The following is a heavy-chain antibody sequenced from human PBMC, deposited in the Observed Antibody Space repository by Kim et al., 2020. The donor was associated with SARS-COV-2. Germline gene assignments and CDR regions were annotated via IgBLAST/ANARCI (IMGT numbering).Heavy chain of an antibody. CDR2: IYHSGST. CDR3: ASGGYCSGGSCYPELDYFDY. D-gene: IGHD2-15*01. J-gene: IGHJ4*02. Sequence: SETLSLTCTVSGYSISSGYYWGWIRQPPGKGLEWIGSIYHSGSTYYNPPLKSRVTISVDTSKNQFSLKLSSVTAADTAVYYCASGGYCSGGSCYPELDYFDYWGQGTLVTVSS. V-gene: IGHV4-38-2*02. CDR1: GYSISSGYY.